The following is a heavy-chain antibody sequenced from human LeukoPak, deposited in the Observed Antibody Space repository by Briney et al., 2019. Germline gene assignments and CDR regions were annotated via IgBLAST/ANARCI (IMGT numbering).Heavy chain of an antibody. CDR1: GYTFTSYG. D-gene: IGHD3-22*01. J-gene: IGHJ3*02. CDR3: ARAVITMIVVVTTPCAFDI. CDR2: ISAYNGNT. Sequence: GASVKVSCKASGYTFTSYGISWVRQAPGQGLEWMGWISAYNGNTNYAQKLQGRVTMTTDTSTSTAYMELRSLRSDDTAVYYCARAVITMIVVVTTPCAFDICGQGTMVTVSS. V-gene: IGHV1-18*01.